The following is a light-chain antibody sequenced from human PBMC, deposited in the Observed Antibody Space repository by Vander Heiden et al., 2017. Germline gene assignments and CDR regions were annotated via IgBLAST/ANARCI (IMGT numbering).Light chain of an antibody. V-gene: IGKV1-39*01. CDR3: QQSYSTLFT. Sequence: IQMTQSPSPLSASVGDSVTITCRASQSISSYLNWYQQKPGKAPKLLIYAASSLQSGVPSRFSGSGSGTELTLTISSLQPEDFATDYWQQSYSTLFTFGPGTKVDIK. CDR1: QSISSY. J-gene: IGKJ3*01. CDR2: AAS.